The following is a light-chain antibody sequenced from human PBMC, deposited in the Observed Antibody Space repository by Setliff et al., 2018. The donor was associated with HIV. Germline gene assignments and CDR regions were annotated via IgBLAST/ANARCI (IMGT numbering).Light chain of an antibody. J-gene: IGLJ1*01. CDR3: QSFDSSLNGYV. Sequence: QSVLTQPPSVSGAPGQRVTISCTGSSSTIGAVYDVHWYQQSPGTAPKVLIYANSNRPSGVPDRFSGSKSGTSASLAITGLQAEDEADYFCQSFDSSLNGYVSGTGTKVTVL. CDR2: ANS. CDR1: SSTIGAVYD. V-gene: IGLV1-40*01.